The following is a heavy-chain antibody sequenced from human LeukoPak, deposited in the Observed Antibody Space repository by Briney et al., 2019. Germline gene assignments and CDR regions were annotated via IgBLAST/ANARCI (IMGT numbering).Heavy chain of an antibody. D-gene: IGHD6-6*01. Sequence: SETLSLTCTVSGVSIYSNNYYWGWIRQPPGKGLEWIGNIYYSGTTYYNLSLKSRVTMSVDTSKNQFSLKLRSATAADTAVYYCARHRGSSSEFDPWGQGTLVTISS. J-gene: IGHJ5*02. CDR3: ARHRGSSSEFDP. V-gene: IGHV4-39*01. CDR1: GVSIYSNNYY. CDR2: IYYSGTT.